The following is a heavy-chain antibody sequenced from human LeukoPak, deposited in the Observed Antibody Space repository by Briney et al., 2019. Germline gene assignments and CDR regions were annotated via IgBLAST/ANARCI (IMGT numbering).Heavy chain of an antibody. Sequence: GKSLRLSCAASGFTFSAYGIHWVRQAPGKGLEWVAVISYDGNYRNYADSVKGRFTISRDNSKNTLYLQMNSLRAEDTAVYYCVKDRGGYTYYPFLSYFFDYWGQGTLVTVSS. J-gene: IGHJ4*02. CDR3: VKDRGGYTYYPFLSYFFDY. V-gene: IGHV3-30*18. D-gene: IGHD5-12*01. CDR2: ISYDGNYR. CDR1: GFTFSAYG.